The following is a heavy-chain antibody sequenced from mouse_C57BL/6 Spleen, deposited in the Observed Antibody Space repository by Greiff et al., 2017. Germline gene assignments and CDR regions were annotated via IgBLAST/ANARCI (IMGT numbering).Heavy chain of an antibody. V-gene: IGHV1-15*01. CDR3: TKYSSSPFDY. J-gene: IGHJ2*01. D-gene: IGHD1-1*01. CDR2: IDPETGGT. Sequence: VKLMESGAELVRPGASVTLSCKASGYTFTDYEMHWVKQTPVHGLEWIGAIDPETGGTAYNQKFKGKAILTADKSSSTAYMELRSLTSADSAVYYCTKYSSSPFDYWGQGTTLTVSS. CDR1: GYTFTDYE.